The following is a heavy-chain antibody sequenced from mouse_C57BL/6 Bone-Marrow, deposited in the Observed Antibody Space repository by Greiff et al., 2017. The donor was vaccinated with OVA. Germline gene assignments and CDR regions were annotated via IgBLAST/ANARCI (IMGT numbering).Heavy chain of an antibody. CDR3: ARDGSP. Sequence: QVQLQQPGAELVKPGASVKLSCKASGYTFTSYWMQWVKQRPGQGLEWIGEIDPSDSYTNYNQKFKGKATLTVDTSSSTAYMQLSSLTSEDSAVYYCARDGSPWGQGTLVTVSA. V-gene: IGHV1-50*01. CDR2: IDPSDSYT. J-gene: IGHJ3*01. CDR1: GYTFTSYW. D-gene: IGHD1-1*01.